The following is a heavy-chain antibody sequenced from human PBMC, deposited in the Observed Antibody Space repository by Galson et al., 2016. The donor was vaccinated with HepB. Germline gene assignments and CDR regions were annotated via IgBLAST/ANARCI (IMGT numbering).Heavy chain of an antibody. CDR2: ISGSGSGT. V-gene: IGHV3-23*01. Sequence: SLRLSCAASGFTFNSYGMTWVRQAPGKGLEWVSVISGSGSGTYYADSVKGRFSISRGNSKDTVYLEMNSLRPEDTAVYYCAAYDNPLLWFDPGTPNWFDPWGQGTLVTVSS. CDR3: AAYDNPLLWFDPGTPNWFDP. J-gene: IGHJ5*02. D-gene: IGHD3-10*01. CDR1: GFTFNSYG.